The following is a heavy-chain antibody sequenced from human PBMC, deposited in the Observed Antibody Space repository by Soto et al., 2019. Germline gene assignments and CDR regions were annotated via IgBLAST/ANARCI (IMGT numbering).Heavy chain of an antibody. CDR1: GGSTSSGGFY. Sequence: SETLSLTCTVSGGSTSSGGFYWSWIRQHPGKGLEWIGYINYSGISYYNPSLKSRVSISLDTFRNQFSMTLNSVTAADTAVYYWARNGYTYGMDVWGQGVTVTVSS. D-gene: IGHD5-18*01. CDR3: ARNGYTYGMDV. CDR2: INYSGIS. J-gene: IGHJ6*02. V-gene: IGHV4-31*03.